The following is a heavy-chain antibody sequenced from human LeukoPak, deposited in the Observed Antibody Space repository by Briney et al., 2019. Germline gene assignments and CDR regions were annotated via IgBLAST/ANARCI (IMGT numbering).Heavy chain of an antibody. J-gene: IGHJ6*03. V-gene: IGHV4-61*05. CDR1: GGSISSSSYY. D-gene: IGHD2/OR15-2a*01. Sequence: PSETLSLTCTVSGGSISSSSYYWGWIRQPPGKRLEWIGYIYYSGSTNYNPSLKSRVTISVDTSKNQFSLKLSSVTAADTAVYYCARHTREEGSRFFYYYYYYMDVWGKGTTVTVSS. CDR3: ARHTREEGSRFFYYYYYYMDV. CDR2: IYYSGST.